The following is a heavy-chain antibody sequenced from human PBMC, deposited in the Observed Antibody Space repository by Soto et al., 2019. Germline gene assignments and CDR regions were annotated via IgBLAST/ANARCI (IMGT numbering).Heavy chain of an antibody. V-gene: IGHV3-21*01. CDR2: ITSTSTYI. J-gene: IGHJ4*02. CDR3: ARDGARDRGDKGFDY. Sequence: EVQLVESGGGLVKPGGSLRLSCAASGFTFSSYTMHWVRQAPGKGLEWVASITSTSTYIYYTDSLKGRFTISRDNAKNSLYLQMNSRGPGDTAVYYCARDGARDRGDKGFDYWGQGTVVTVSS. D-gene: IGHD2-21*02. CDR1: GFTFSSYT.